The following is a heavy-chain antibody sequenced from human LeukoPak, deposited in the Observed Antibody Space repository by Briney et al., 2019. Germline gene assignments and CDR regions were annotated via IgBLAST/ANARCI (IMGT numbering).Heavy chain of an antibody. V-gene: IGHV3-66*02. J-gene: IGHJ3*02. Sequence: TGGSLRLSCAASGFTVSSNYMSWVRQAPGKGLEWVSVIYSGGSTYYADSVKGRFTISRDNSKNTLYLQMNSLRAEDTAVYYCAREVVVVPAATDAFDIWGQGTMVTVSS. D-gene: IGHD2-2*01. CDR2: IYSGGST. CDR1: GFTVSSNY. CDR3: AREVVVVPAATDAFDI.